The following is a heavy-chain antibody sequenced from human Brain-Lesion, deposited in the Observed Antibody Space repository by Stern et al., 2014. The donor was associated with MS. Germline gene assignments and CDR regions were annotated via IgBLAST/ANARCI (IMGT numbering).Heavy chain of an antibody. CDR1: GFTFSYYW. CDR2: VNNDGRRT. J-gene: IGHJ5*01. CDR3: ARGERWFDS. Sequence: EVQLVESGGGFVQPGGSLRLSCAASGFTFSYYWMHWVRQAPGKGLVWVSRVNNDGRRTSYADSVKGRFTMSRDNAKNTLYLQMNSLRVEDTAIYYCARGERWFDSWGQGTLVTVSS. V-gene: IGHV3-74*02. D-gene: IGHD3-10*01.